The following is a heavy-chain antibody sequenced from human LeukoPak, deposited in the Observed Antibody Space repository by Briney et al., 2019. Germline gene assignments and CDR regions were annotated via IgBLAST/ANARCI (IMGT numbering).Heavy chain of an antibody. J-gene: IGHJ1*01. D-gene: IGHD3-22*01. CDR1: GGTFSSYA. CDR2: IIPIFGTA. CDR3: ARDSYYDSSGYWSAEYFQH. Sequence: EASVKVSCKASGGTFSSYAISWVRQAPGQGLEWMGGIIPIFGTANYAQKFQGRVTITADESTSTAYMELSSLRSEDTAVYYCARDSYYDSSGYWSAEYFQHWGQGTLVTVSS. V-gene: IGHV1-69*13.